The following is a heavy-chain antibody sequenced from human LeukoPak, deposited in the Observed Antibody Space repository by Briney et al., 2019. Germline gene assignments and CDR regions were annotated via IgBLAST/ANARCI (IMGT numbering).Heavy chain of an antibody. J-gene: IGHJ3*02. CDR3: ARGSSGSYLGAFDI. CDR2: IKQDRSEI. D-gene: IGHD3-22*01. CDR1: GFTFISYW. V-gene: IGHV3-7*04. Sequence: GGSLRLSCAASGFTFISYWMTWVRQAPGKGLEWVANIKQDRSEIYYVDSVKGRFTISSDNAKNSLYLQMNSLRAEDTAVYYCARGSSGSYLGAFDIWGQGTMVTVSS.